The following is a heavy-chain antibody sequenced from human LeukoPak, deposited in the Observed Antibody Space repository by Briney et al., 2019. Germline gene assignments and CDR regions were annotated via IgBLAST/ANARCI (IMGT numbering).Heavy chain of an antibody. D-gene: IGHD2-2*01. Sequence: SETLSLTCNVSGDSNTSTYYWGWIRQPPGKGLEWIGSISHSGNTYYNPSLKSRVTISVDTSKNHFSLNLSAVTAADTAVYYCARAWGIVVVPAAIDWFDPWGQETLVTVSS. CDR3: ARAWGIVVVPAAIDWFDP. CDR1: GDSNTSTYY. V-gene: IGHV4-38-2*02. J-gene: IGHJ5*02. CDR2: ISHSGNT.